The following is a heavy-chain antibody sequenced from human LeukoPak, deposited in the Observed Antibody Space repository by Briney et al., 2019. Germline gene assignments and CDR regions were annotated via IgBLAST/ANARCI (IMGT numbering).Heavy chain of an antibody. CDR2: MSVGSGLI. CDR1: GFTFSSYS. CDR3: AREFEGTASGAGY. J-gene: IGHJ4*02. D-gene: IGHD1-26*01. Sequence: GGSLRLSCAVSGFTFSSYSMNWIRQAPGKGLEWVSSMSVGSGLIYYAESVKGRFTVSRDNAKKSLYLQMNSLRAEDTAVYYCAREFEGTASGAGYWGQGTLVTVSS. V-gene: IGHV3-21*01.